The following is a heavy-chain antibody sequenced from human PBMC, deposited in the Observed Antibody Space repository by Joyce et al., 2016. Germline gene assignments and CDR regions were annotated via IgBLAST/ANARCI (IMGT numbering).Heavy chain of an antibody. J-gene: IGHJ4*02. Sequence: DVQLLESGGGLVQPGGSLRLSCAASGFTFSSYAMSWVRQAQGKGLEWVSAISGSGGSTYYADSVKGRFTISRDNSKNTRYLQMNSLRGEDTAVYYCAKGRGYTGYYFDYWGQGTLVTVSS. D-gene: IGHD5-12*01. V-gene: IGHV3-23*01. CDR3: AKGRGYTGYYFDY. CDR1: GFTFSSYA. CDR2: ISGSGGST.